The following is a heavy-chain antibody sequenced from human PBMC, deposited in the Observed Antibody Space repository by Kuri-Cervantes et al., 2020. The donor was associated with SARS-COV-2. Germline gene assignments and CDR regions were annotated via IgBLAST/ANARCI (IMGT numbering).Heavy chain of an antibody. CDR3: TTLIDY. Sequence: GGSLRLSCAASGFTFSTYAMRWVRHPPGKGLEWVSGISDCGGSTHYADSVKGRFTISRDDLKNMAYLQMNSLKTEDTAVYYCTTLIDYWGQGALVTVSS. CDR1: GFTFSTYA. CDR2: ISDCGGST. J-gene: IGHJ4*02. V-gene: IGHV3-23*01.